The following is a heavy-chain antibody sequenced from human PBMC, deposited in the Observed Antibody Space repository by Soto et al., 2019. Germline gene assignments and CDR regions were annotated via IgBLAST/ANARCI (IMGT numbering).Heavy chain of an antibody. CDR2: LSGGGGST. J-gene: IGHJ4*02. CDR3: AKKNLFGSGTKDY. CDR1: GFTFSNYA. Sequence: EVQVLDSGGDLVQSGGSLRLSCAASGFTFSNYAMSWVRQAPGMGREWVSFLSGGGGSTYYADSVKGRFTISRDNSKNTLYLQMNSLRAEDTAVYYCAKKNLFGSGTKDYWGQGTLVTVSS. V-gene: IGHV3-23*01. D-gene: IGHD3-10*01.